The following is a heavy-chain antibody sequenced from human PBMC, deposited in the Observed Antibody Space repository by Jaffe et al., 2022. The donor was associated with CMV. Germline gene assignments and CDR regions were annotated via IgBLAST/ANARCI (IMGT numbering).Heavy chain of an antibody. CDR3: AKGSGYDFWSGYYTGYFDY. V-gene: IGHV3-30*18. D-gene: IGHD3-3*01. CDR1: GFTFSSYG. J-gene: IGHJ4*02. CDR2: ISYDGSNK. Sequence: QVQLVESGGGVVQPGRSLRLSCAASGFTFSSYGMHWVRQAPGKGLEWVAVISYDGSNKYYADSVKGRFTISRDNSKNTLYLQMNSLRAEDTAVYYCAKGSGYDFWSGYYTGYFDYWGQGTLVTVSS.